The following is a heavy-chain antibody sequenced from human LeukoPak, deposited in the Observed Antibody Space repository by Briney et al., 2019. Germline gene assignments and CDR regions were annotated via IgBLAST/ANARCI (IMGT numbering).Heavy chain of an antibody. Sequence: PSETLSLTCAVYGGSFSGYYWSWIRQPPGKGLEWIGEINHSGSTNYNPSLKSRVTISVDTSKNQFSLKLSSVTAADTAVYYCARAAEHFDWLLYYPRYDYWGQGTLVTVSS. V-gene: IGHV4-34*01. D-gene: IGHD3-9*01. CDR1: GGSFSGYY. J-gene: IGHJ4*02. CDR2: INHSGST. CDR3: ARAAEHFDWLLYYPRYDY.